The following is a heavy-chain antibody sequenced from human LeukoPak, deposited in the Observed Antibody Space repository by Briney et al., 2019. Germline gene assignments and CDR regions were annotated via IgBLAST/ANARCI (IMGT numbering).Heavy chain of an antibody. D-gene: IGHD6-19*01. CDR2: ISSSGSTI. CDR3: ARAGAVAGTDAFDI. J-gene: IGHJ3*02. Sequence: GGSLRLSCAASGFTFSSYEMSWVRQAPGKGLEWVSYISSSGSTIYYADSVKGRFTISRDNAKNSLYLQMNSLRAEDTAVYYCARAGAVAGTDAFDIWGQGTMVTVSS. CDR1: GFTFSSYE. V-gene: IGHV3-48*03.